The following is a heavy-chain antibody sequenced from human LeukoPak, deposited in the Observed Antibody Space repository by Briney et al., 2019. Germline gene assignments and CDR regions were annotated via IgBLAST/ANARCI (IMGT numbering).Heavy chain of an antibody. V-gene: IGHV4-38-2*01. Sequence: SETLSLTCAVSGYSISSGYYWGWIRQPPGKGLEWIGSIYHSGSTYYNPSLKSRVTISVDTSKNQFSLKLSSVTAADTAVYYCARHVSCSGTSCYIIDYWGQGTLVTVSS. CDR1: GYSISSGYY. J-gene: IGHJ4*02. CDR3: ARHVSCSGTSCYIIDY. CDR2: IYHSGST. D-gene: IGHD2-2*02.